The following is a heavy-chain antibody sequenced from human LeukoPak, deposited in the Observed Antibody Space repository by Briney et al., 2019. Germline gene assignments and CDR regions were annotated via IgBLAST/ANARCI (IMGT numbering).Heavy chain of an antibody. CDR3: ARQGRGYSYGSVDY. J-gene: IGHJ4*02. Sequence: SETLSLTCAVYGGSFSGYYWSWIRQPPGKGLEWIGEINHSGSTNYNPSLKSRVTISVDTSKNQFSLKLSSVTAADTAVYYCARQGRGYSYGSVDYWGQGTLVTVSS. CDR1: GGSFSGYY. CDR2: INHSGST. D-gene: IGHD5-18*01. V-gene: IGHV4-34*01.